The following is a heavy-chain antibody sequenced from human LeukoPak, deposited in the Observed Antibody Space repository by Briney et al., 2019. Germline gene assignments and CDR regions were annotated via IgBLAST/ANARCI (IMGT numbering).Heavy chain of an antibody. CDR2: IWDDGCNK. CDR1: GFTFSSYG. J-gene: IGHJ5*01. D-gene: IGHD6-6*01. Sequence: GGSLRLSCAASGFTFSSYGMRWVRQAPGKGLGWVAVIWDDGCNKYYADSVKGRFTISRDNSKNTLYLQMNSLRAEDTAVYYCARNLYSRSSCWFYSWGQGILVTVSS. V-gene: IGHV3-33*01. CDR3: ARNLYSRSSCWFYS.